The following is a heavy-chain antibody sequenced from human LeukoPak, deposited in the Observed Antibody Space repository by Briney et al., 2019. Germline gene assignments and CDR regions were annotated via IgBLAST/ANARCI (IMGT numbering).Heavy chain of an antibody. V-gene: IGHV1-69*04. D-gene: IGHD6-19*01. CDR3: ARGSSSGWYRHYFDY. Sequence: GASEKVSCKASGGTLSSYAISWVRQAPGQGLEWMGRIIPILGIANSAQKFQGRVTITADESTSTAYMELSSLRSEDTAVYYCARGSSSGWYRHYFDYWGQGTLVTVSS. CDR2: IIPILGIA. J-gene: IGHJ4*02. CDR1: GGTLSSYA.